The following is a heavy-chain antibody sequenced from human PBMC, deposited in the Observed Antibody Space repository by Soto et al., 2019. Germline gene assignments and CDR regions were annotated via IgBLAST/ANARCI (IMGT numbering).Heavy chain of an antibody. J-gene: IGHJ4*02. D-gene: IGHD7-27*01. CDR3: ARDTGDGTLDF. V-gene: IGHV3-30-3*01. Sequence: SLYISCASSGFISAKYAMNWVRQAPGKGLEWMTIITYDGSNIHYADSVKGRFTISRDNSENTLYLQMNSLRTEDTAVYYCARDTGDGTLDFWGQGTMVTVPS. CDR1: GFISAKYA. CDR2: ITYDGSNI.